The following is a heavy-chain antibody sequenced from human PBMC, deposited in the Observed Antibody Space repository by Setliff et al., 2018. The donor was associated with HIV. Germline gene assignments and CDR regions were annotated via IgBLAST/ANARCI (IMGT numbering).Heavy chain of an antibody. J-gene: IGHJ4*02. CDR1: GYSFTGYD. Sequence: ASVKVSCKTSGYSFTGYDINWVRQATGQGLEWMAWMNPSTGEIGYAQKFQGRLTMTRDSSISTAYMELRGLRSEDTAVYYCARPSVRMARNWYDFGYWGQGTLVTVTS. D-gene: IGHD1-1*01. CDR3: ARPSVRMARNWYDFGY. V-gene: IGHV1-8*01. CDR2: MNPSTGEI.